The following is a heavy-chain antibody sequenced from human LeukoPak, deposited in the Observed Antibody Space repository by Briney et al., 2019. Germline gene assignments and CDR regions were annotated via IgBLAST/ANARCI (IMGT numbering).Heavy chain of an antibody. CDR2: ISGNGGST. V-gene: IGHV3-23*01. Sequence: GGSLRLSCATSGFTFSNYAMSWVRQAPGKGLEWVSAISGNGGSTYYADSVKGRFTISRDNSKNTLYLQVNSLRAEDTAVYYCAKGHIGQWLPLAYWGQGTLVTVSS. J-gene: IGHJ4*02. CDR3: AKGHIGQWLPLAY. D-gene: IGHD6-19*01. CDR1: GFTFSNYA.